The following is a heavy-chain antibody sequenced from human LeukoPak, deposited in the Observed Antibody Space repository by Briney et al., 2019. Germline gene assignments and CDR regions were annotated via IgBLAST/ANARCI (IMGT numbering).Heavy chain of an antibody. CDR1: GFTFSSYG. V-gene: IGHV3-23*01. J-gene: IGHJ4*02. CDR3: AKEPPRFGVVITPSPGKGY. D-gene: IGHD3-3*01. CDR2: ISGSGGST. Sequence: GGTLRLSCAASGFTFSSYGMSWVRQAPGKGLEWVSAISGSGGSTYYADSVKGRFTISRDNSKNTLYLQMNSLRAEDTAVYYCAKEPPRFGVVITPSPGKGYWGQGTLVTVSS.